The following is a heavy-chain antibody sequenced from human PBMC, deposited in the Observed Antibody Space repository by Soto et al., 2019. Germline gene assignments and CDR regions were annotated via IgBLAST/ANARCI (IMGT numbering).Heavy chain of an antibody. CDR1: GDTFSRYA. Sequence: SVKVYCKASGDTFSRYAISWVRQAPGQGLEWMGGIIPIFGTANYAQKFQGRVTITADESTSTAYMELSSLRSEDTAVYYCARGKERYFDWTFDSYYYHGTDVWGQGTTVTGSS. CDR2: IIPIFGTA. D-gene: IGHD3-9*01. CDR3: ARGKERYFDWTFDSYYYHGTDV. V-gene: IGHV1-69*13. J-gene: IGHJ6*02.